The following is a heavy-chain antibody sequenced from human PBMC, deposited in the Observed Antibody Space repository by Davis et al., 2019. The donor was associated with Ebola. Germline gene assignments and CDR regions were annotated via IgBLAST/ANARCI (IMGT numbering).Heavy chain of an antibody. V-gene: IGHV3-23*01. Sequence: GESLKISCAASGFTFSSYAMTWVRQAPGRGLEWVSTISGGGGSTDYADSVKGRFTISRDNSKNTVYLQMNSLRAEDTAVYYCAKVVLRGYNGMDVWGQGTTVTVSS. CDR1: GFTFSSYA. CDR3: AKVVLRGYNGMDV. CDR2: ISGGGGST. D-gene: IGHD2-8*01. J-gene: IGHJ6*02.